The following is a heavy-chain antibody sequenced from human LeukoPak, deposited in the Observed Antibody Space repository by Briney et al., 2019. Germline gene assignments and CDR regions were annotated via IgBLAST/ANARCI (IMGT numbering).Heavy chain of an antibody. CDR1: GYTFTNYG. Sequence: ASVTVSFKASGYTFTNYGFSWVRQAPGQGLEWMGWINPYNGNTKYAQKFQGRVTMTTDTSTSTAYMELRSLRFDDAAVYYCARESYGRFDYWGQGTLVTVTS. CDR3: ARESYGRFDY. J-gene: IGHJ4*02. CDR2: INPYNGNT. V-gene: IGHV1-18*01. D-gene: IGHD1-26*01.